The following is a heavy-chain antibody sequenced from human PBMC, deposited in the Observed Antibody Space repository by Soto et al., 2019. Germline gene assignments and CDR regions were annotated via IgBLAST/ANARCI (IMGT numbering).Heavy chain of an antibody. V-gene: IGHV4-34*01. CDR1: GGSFSGYY. J-gene: IGHJ6*02. CDR2: INHSRST. Sequence: SETLSLTCAVYGGSFSGYYWGWVRQPPGKGLEWNGEINHSRSTNYNPSLKSRVTISVDTSKNQFSLKLSSVTAADTAVYYCARFLWYYGMDVWGQGTTVTVSS. CDR3: ARFLWYYGMDV. D-gene: IGHD2-21*01.